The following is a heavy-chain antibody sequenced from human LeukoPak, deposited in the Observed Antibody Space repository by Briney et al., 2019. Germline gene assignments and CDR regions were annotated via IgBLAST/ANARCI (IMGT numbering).Heavy chain of an antibody. CDR1: GGTFSSYA. CDR2: IIPVFGTA. V-gene: IGHV1-69*05. CDR3: ARDGDSSGYSNAFDI. D-gene: IGHD3-22*01. Sequence: ASVKVSCKASGGTFSSYAISWVRQDPGQGLEWMGRIIPVFGTANYARKFQGRVTITTDESTSTAYMELSSLRSEDTAVYYCARDGDSSGYSNAFDIWGQGTMVTVSS. J-gene: IGHJ3*02.